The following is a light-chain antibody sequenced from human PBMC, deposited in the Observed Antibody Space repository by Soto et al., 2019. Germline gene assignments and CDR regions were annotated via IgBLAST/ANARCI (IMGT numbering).Light chain of an antibody. CDR3: QQYGSSGT. CDR2: GAS. Sequence: ILLTESPGTLSLSPGEAPALSCRASQNRSHYYLALYPQIPGQAPRPLIYGASNKATGIPDRFSGSGSGTDFTITISRLEAEDVEVYYCQQYGSSGTFGQGTKVDIK. J-gene: IGKJ1*01. CDR1: QNRSHYY. V-gene: IGKV3-20*01.